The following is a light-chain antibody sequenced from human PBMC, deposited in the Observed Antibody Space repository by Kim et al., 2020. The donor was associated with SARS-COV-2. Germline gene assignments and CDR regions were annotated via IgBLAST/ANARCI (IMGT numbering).Light chain of an antibody. V-gene: IGLV3-1*01. CDR2: QDS. CDR3: QAWDSSTVV. J-gene: IGLJ2*01. CDR1: KLGDKY. Sequence: VTPGQTASITCSGDKLGDKYACWYQKKPGQSPVLVIYQDSKRPSGIPERFSGSNSGNTATLTISGTQAMDEADYYCQAWDSSTVVFGGGTQLTVL.